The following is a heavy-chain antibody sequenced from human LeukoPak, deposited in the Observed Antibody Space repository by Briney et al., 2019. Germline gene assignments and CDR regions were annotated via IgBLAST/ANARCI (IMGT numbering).Heavy chain of an antibody. V-gene: IGHV1-69*05. J-gene: IGHJ4*02. Sequence: SVKVSCKASGGTFSSYAISWVRQAPGQGLEWMGGIIPIFGTANYAQKFQGRVTITTDESTSTAYMELSSLRSEDTAVYYCALRFLEWPEYGVGFDYWGQGALVTVSS. CDR1: GGTFSSYA. CDR3: ALRFLEWPEYGVGFDY. CDR2: IIPIFGTA. D-gene: IGHD3-3*01.